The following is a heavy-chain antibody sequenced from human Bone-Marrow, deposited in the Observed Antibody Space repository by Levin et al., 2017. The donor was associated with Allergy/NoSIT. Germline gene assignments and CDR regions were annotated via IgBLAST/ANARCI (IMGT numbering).Heavy chain of an antibody. Sequence: SQTLSLTCTVSCGSIRSPDFYWSWIRQPPGKDLEFIGYISYSGSAYYNPSLKSRLTMSVDTSKNQFSLQLGSVTAADTAVYYCARFESSGYSSAFDIWGQGTMVTVSS. D-gene: IGHD3-22*01. CDR3: ARFESSGYSSAFDI. J-gene: IGHJ3*02. CDR2: ISYSGSA. V-gene: IGHV4-30-4*01. CDR1: CGSIRSPDFY.